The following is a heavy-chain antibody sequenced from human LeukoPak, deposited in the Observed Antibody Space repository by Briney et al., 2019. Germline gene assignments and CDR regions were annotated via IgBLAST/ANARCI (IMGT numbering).Heavy chain of an antibody. CDR1: GFTFSNAW. CDR2: IKSKTDGGTT. J-gene: IGHJ4*02. V-gene: IGHV3-15*01. Sequence: GGSLRLSCAASGFTFSNAWMSWVRQAPGKGLEWVGRIKSKTDGGTTDYAAPVKGGFTISRDDSKNTLYLQMNSLKTEDTAVYYCTTDQIVVVVAAPRDYWGQGTLVTVSS. D-gene: IGHD2-15*01. CDR3: TTDQIVVVVAAPRDY.